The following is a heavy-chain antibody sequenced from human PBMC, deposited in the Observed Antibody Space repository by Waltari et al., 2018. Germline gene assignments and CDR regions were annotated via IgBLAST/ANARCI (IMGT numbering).Heavy chain of an antibody. D-gene: IGHD6-13*01. Sequence: EVQLVQSGAAVKKPGESLKISCKGSGYSFTSYWIGWVRQMPGKGLGWMGINFPGDSDTGHSPTVQGQVTISADKAISTALLQCSSLKASDTAMYYGARGSSWYFAREMPRGQYDDWGQGTLVTVSS. CDR1: GYSFTSYW. CDR3: ARGSSWYFAREMPRGQYDD. V-gene: IGHV5-51*01. J-gene: IGHJ4*02. CDR2: NFPGDSDT.